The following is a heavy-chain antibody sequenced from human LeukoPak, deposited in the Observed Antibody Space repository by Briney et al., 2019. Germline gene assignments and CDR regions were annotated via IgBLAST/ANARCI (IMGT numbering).Heavy chain of an antibody. D-gene: IGHD2-8*01. V-gene: IGHV4-59*01. CDR1: GGSISGYY. J-gene: IGHJ4*02. Sequence: SETLSLTCTVSGGSISGYYWSWIRQPPGKGLEWIGYIYYSGSTNYNPSLKSRVTISVDTSKNQFSLRLNSVTTADTAVYYCAGRMRSKFDSWGQGTLVTVSS. CDR3: AGRMRSKFDS. CDR2: IYYSGST.